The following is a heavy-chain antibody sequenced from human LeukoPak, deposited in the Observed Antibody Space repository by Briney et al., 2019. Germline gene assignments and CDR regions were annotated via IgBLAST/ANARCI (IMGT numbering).Heavy chain of an antibody. Sequence: GGSLRLSCAASGFTFNSYDMSWVRQAPGKGLEWASSISLTTDGTTYADSVKGRFIIFTDNAKNTVFLQMDSLRAEDTAIYYCARALTRWAFDIWGQGTMVSVSS. CDR1: GFTFNSYD. CDR3: ARALTRWAFDI. D-gene: IGHD3-16*01. CDR2: ISLTTDGT. J-gene: IGHJ3*02. V-gene: IGHV3-23*01.